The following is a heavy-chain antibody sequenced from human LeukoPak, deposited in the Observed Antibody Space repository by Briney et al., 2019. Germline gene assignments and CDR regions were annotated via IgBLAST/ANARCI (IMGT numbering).Heavy chain of an antibody. J-gene: IGHJ4*02. CDR2: ISYSGST. Sequence: SETLSLTCTVSGGAISSYYWSWIRQPPGKGLEWIGYISYSGSTNYNPSLKSRVTISVDTSKNQFSLKLSSVTAADTAVYYCARVPFWSAYYLYYFDYWGQGTLVTVSS. CDR1: GGAISSYY. V-gene: IGHV4-59*01. D-gene: IGHD3-3*01. CDR3: ARVPFWSAYYLYYFDY.